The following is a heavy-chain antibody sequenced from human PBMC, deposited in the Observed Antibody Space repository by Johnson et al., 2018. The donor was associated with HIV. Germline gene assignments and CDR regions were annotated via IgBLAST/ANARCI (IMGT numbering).Heavy chain of an antibody. V-gene: IGHV3-11*04. CDR3: ARSDSSGYYPSHACDI. CDR2: ISSSGSTI. Sequence: VHLVESGGGLVKPGGSLRLSCAASGFTFSDYYMSWIRQAPGKGLEWVSYISSSGSTIYYADYVKGRFTISRDNAKNSLYLQMNSLRAEDTAVYYCARSDSSGYYPSHACDIWGQGTMVTVSS. J-gene: IGHJ3*02. D-gene: IGHD3-22*01. CDR1: GFTFSDYY.